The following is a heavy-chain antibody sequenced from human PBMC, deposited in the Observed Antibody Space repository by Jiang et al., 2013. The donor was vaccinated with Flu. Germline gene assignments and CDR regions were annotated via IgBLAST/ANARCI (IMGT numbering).Heavy chain of an antibody. Sequence: KPTQTLTLTCTVSGFSLFNARMGVSWIRQPPGKALEWLAHISAHDEKSYSASLKTRLTISKDTSKSQVVLTMTNMDPVDTATYYCARIPAILWFGGYDYWGQGILVAVSS. D-gene: IGHD3-10*01. CDR3: ARIPAILWFGGYDY. J-gene: IGHJ4*02. V-gene: IGHV2-26*02. CDR1: GFSLFNARMG. CDR2: ISAHDEK.